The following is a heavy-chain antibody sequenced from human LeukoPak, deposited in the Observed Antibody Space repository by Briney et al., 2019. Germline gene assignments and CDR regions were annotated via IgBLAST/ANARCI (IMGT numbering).Heavy chain of an antibody. Sequence: GGSLRLSCAASGFTFSSYAMHRVRQAPGKGLEWVAVISYDGSNKYYADSVKGRFTISRDNSKNTLYLQMNSLRAEDTAVYYCAEVVAGTYWGQGTLVTVSS. V-gene: IGHV3-30-3*01. CDR3: AEVVAGTY. CDR2: ISYDGSNK. D-gene: IGHD6-19*01. J-gene: IGHJ4*02. CDR1: GFTFSSYA.